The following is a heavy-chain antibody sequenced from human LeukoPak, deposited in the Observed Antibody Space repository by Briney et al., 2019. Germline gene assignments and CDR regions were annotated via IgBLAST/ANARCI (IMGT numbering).Heavy chain of an antibody. CDR3: ARSGYSYGLHFDY. CDR2: INPNSGGT. D-gene: IGHD5-18*01. Sequence: ASVKVSCKASGYTFTGYYMHWVRQAPGQGLEWMGWINPNSGGTNYAQKFRGRVTMTRDTSISTAYMELSRLRSDDTAVYYCARSGYSYGLHFDYWGQGTLVTVSS. V-gene: IGHV1-2*02. CDR1: GYTFTGYY. J-gene: IGHJ4*02.